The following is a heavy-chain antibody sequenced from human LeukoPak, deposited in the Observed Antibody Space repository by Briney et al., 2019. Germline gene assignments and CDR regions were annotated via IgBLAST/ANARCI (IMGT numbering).Heavy chain of an antibody. CDR3: ARAPSRIAARLQDIVGGYYMDV. Sequence: ASVKVSCKASGYTFTSYDIHWVRQATGQGLEWMGWMNPNSGNTGYARKFQGRVTITRNTSISTSYMELSSLRSEDTAVYYCARAPSRIAARLQDIVGGYYMDVWGKGTTVTVSS. D-gene: IGHD6-6*01. J-gene: IGHJ6*03. CDR1: GYTFTSYD. CDR2: MNPNSGNT. V-gene: IGHV1-8*03.